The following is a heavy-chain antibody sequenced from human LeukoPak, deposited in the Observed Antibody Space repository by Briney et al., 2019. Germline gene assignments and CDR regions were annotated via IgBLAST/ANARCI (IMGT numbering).Heavy chain of an antibody. Sequence: KPSQTLSLTCAVSGGSISSGGYSWSWIRQPPGKGLEWIGYIYHSGSTNYNPSLKSRVTISVDTSKNQFSLKLSSVTAADTAVYYCARGVWGSYRYPFDYWGQGTLVTVSS. J-gene: IGHJ4*02. CDR3: ARGVWGSYRYPFDY. CDR1: GGSISSGGYS. V-gene: IGHV4-30-2*01. D-gene: IGHD3-16*02. CDR2: IYHSGST.